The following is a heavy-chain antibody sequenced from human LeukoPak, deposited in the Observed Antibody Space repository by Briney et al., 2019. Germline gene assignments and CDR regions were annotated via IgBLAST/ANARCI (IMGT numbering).Heavy chain of an antibody. CDR1: GFTSSSYS. J-gene: IGHJ4*02. Sequence: GGSLRLSCAASGFTSSSYSMNWVRQAPGKGLEGVSSISSSSSYIYYADSVKGRFTISRDNAKNSLYLQMNSLRAEDTAVYYCAREIRPLYYYDSSGYHPNFDYWGQGTLVTVSS. D-gene: IGHD3-22*01. CDR2: ISSSSSYI. CDR3: AREIRPLYYYDSSGYHPNFDY. V-gene: IGHV3-21*01.